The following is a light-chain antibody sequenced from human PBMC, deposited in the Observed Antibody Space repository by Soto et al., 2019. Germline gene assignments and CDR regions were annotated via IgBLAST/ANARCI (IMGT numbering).Light chain of an antibody. CDR2: DAS. CDR3: EQRGIWPPT. Sequence: EIVLTQSPDTLSLSPGDRATLSCRASQSISSSLAWYQQKPGQAPRLLIHDASNRATGIPARFSGSGSGTDFTLTISSLEPEDFAVYYCEQRGIWPPTFGQGTKVDIK. CDR1: QSISSS. V-gene: IGKV3-11*01. J-gene: IGKJ1*01.